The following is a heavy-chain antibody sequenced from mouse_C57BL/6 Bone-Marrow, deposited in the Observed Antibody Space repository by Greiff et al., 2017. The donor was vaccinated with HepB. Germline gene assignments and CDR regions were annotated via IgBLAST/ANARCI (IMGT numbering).Heavy chain of an antibody. J-gene: IGHJ2*01. CDR3: ARHRTGSFDY. Sequence: EVKLEESGGDLVKPGGSLKLSCAASGFTFSSYGMSWVRQTPDKRLEWVATISSGGSYTYYPDSVKGRFTISRDNAKNTLYLQMSSLKSEDTAMYYCARHRTGSFDYWGQGTTLTVSS. CDR1: GFTFSSYG. V-gene: IGHV5-6*02. D-gene: IGHD4-1*01. CDR2: ISSGGSYT.